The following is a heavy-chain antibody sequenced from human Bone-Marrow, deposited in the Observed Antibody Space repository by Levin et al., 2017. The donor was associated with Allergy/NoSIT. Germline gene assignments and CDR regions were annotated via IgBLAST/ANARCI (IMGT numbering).Heavy chain of an antibody. CDR3: ARVKDQQLVRGVDTPTGNWFDP. Sequence: GESLKISCAASGFTFSSYWMSWVRQAPGKGLEWVANIKQDGSEKYYVDSVKGRFTISRDNAKNSLYLQMNSLRAEDTAVYYCARVKDQQLVRGVDTPTGNWFDPWGQGTLVTVSS. CDR2: IKQDGSEK. V-gene: IGHV3-7*01. CDR1: GFTFSSYW. J-gene: IGHJ5*02. D-gene: IGHD6-13*01.